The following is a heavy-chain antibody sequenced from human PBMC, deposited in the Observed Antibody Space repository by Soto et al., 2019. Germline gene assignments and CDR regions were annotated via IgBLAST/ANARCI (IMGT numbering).Heavy chain of an antibody. J-gene: IGHJ4*02. CDR2: ISYDGSNK. CDR3: ASQYYDFWSGYVDY. CDR1: GFTFSSYA. V-gene: IGHV3-30-3*01. D-gene: IGHD3-3*01. Sequence: QVQLVESGGGVVKPGRSLRLSCAASGFTFSSYAMHWVRQAPGKGLEWVAVISYDGSNKYYADSVKGRFTISRDTSKNTLYLQMNSLRAEDTAVYYCASQYYDFWSGYVDYWVQGPLVTVSS.